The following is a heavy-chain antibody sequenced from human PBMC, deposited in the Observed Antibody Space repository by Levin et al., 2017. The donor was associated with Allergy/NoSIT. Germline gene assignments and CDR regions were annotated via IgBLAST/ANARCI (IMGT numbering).Heavy chain of an antibody. Sequence: GESLKISCAASGFAFSNYAMSWVRQAPGKGLEWVSDISTSGGTTEYADSVKGRFTISRDNSKNTLFLQMNSQTAEDTAVYYCARYYSDTSGYLSDYWGQGTLVTVSS. D-gene: IGHD3-22*01. V-gene: IGHV3-23*01. CDR1: GFAFSNYA. CDR3: ARYYSDTSGYLSDY. CDR2: ISTSGGTT. J-gene: IGHJ4*02.